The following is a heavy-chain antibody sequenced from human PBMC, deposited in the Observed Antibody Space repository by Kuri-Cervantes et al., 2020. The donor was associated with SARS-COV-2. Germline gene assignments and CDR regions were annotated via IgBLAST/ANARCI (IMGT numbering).Heavy chain of an antibody. CDR3: AHIPETTTYRMDD. CDR2: IIRGGTK. CDR1: GFTVFSHAW. D-gene: IGHD1-14*01. Sequence: GGSLRPSCAVSGFTVFSHAWINWVRPPPGRGLGWVGLIIRGGTKDYAAPVIDRFIISRNDSKNTFYLQMKSLKTEDTAVYYCAHIPETTTYRMDDWGQGTTVTVSS. J-gene: IGHJ6*02. V-gene: IGHV3-15*07.